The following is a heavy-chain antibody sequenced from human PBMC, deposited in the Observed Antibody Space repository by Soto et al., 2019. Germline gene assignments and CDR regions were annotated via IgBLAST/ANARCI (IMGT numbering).Heavy chain of an antibody. CDR1: GFTFSSYW. CDR3: ARDRAARPPPYYYYYYGMDV. V-gene: IGHV3-7*01. J-gene: IGHJ6*02. D-gene: IGHD6-6*01. CDR2: IKQDGSEK. Sequence: GGSLRLSCAASGFTFSSYWMSWVRQAPGKGLEWVANIKQDGSEKYYVDSVKGRFTISRDNAKNPLYLQMNSLRAEDTAVYYCARDRAARPPPYYYYYYGMDVWGQGTTVT.